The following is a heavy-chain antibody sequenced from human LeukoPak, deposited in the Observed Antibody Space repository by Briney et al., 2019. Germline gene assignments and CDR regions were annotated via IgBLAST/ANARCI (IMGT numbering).Heavy chain of an antibody. Sequence: PSETLSLTCAVYGGSFSGYYWSWIRQPPGKGLEWIGEINHSGSTNYNPSLKSRVTISVDTSKNQFSLKLSSVTAADTAVYYCARLGGSGSYYPPYYYYYMDVWGRGTTVTISS. CDR1: GGSFSGYY. CDR3: ARLGGSGSYYPPYYYYYMDV. V-gene: IGHV4-34*01. J-gene: IGHJ6*03. D-gene: IGHD3-10*01. CDR2: INHSGST.